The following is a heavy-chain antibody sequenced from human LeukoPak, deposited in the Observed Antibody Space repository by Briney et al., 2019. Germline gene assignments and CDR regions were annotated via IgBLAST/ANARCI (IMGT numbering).Heavy chain of an antibody. CDR1: GGSISSGSYY. D-gene: IGHD6-19*01. CDR3: AREGVAGTA. Sequence: SETLSLTCTVSGGSISSGSYYWSWIRQPAGKGLEWIGRIYTSGSTNYNPSLTSRVTISVDTSKNQFSLKLSSVTAADTAVYYCAREGVAGTAWGQGTLVTVSS. J-gene: IGHJ4*02. CDR2: IYTSGST. V-gene: IGHV4-61*02.